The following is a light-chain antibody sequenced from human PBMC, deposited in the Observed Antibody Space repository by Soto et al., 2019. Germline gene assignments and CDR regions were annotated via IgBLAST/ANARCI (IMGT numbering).Light chain of an antibody. J-gene: IGLJ2*01. Sequence: QLVLTQPASESGSPGQSITISCTGTSSDIGGYNYVSWYQQHPGKDPKLMIYDVGNRPSGVSNRFSGSKSGNTASLTISGLQAEDEADYYCSSYRSSSTPVVFGGGTKLTVL. V-gene: IGLV2-14*01. CDR1: SSDIGGYNY. CDR3: SSYRSSSTPVV. CDR2: DVG.